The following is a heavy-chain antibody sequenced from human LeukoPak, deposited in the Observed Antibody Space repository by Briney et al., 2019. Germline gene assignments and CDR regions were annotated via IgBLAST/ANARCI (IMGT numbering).Heavy chain of an antibody. Sequence: SETLSLTCTVSGGSINSYYWSWIRQPPGKGLEWIGYIYYSGSTNYNPSLKSRVTISVDTSKNQFSLKLSSVTAADTAVYCCARVDYYDSSGYYIWGQGTLVTVSS. CDR2: IYYSGST. J-gene: IGHJ4*02. CDR1: GGSINSYY. D-gene: IGHD3-22*01. V-gene: IGHV4-59*01. CDR3: ARVDYYDSSGYYI.